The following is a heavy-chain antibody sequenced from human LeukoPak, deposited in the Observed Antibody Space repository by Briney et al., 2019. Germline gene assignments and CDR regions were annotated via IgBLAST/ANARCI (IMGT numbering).Heavy chain of an antibody. CDR3: ATGSYYYDSSGYRHLDY. CDR2: FDPEDGET. J-gene: IGHJ4*02. D-gene: IGHD3-22*01. V-gene: IGHV1-24*01. CDR1: GYTLTELS. Sequence: ASVKVSCKVSGYTLTELSMHWVRQAPRKGLEWMGGFDPEDGETIYAQKFQGRVTMTEDTSTDTAYMELSSLRSEDTAVYYCATGSYYYDSSGYRHLDYWGQGTLVTVSS.